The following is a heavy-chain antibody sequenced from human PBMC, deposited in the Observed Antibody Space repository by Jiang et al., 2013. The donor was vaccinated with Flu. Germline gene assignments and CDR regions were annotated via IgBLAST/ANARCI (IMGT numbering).Heavy chain of an antibody. CDR1: GYTFSSYG. J-gene: IGHJ4*02. V-gene: IGHV1-18*01. CDR2: ISAYNGNT. D-gene: IGHD1-26*01. CDR3: AVGPTLGFFDY. Sequence: SGAEVKKPGASVKVSCKASGYTFSSYGITWVRQAPGQGLEWMGWISAYNGNTNYAQELQGRATMTTDTSTSTAYMELKSLKSDDTAVYYCAVGPTLGFFDYWGQGTLVTVSS.